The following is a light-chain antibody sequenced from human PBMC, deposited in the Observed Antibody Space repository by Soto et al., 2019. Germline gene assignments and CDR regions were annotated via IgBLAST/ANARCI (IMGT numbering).Light chain of an antibody. Sequence: QSALTQPASVSGSPGQSITISCTGTSRDVGGYKYVSWYQQHPGKAPKLIIYEVSNRPSGVSNRFSGSKSCNTASLTISGLQSEDEADYYCTSYRGSSTLVFGGGTKVNVL. CDR2: EVS. CDR1: SRDVGGYKY. V-gene: IGLV2-14*01. J-gene: IGLJ2*01. CDR3: TSYRGSSTLV.